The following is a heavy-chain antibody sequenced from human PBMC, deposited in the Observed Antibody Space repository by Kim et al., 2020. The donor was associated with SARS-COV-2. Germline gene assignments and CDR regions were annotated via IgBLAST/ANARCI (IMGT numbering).Heavy chain of an antibody. D-gene: IGHD6-6*01. Sequence: ADSVKGRFTISRDHSKNTLYLQMNSLRAEDTAVYYCARDEGSSSRTTFDYWGQGTLVTVSS. V-gene: IGHV3-30*01. J-gene: IGHJ4*02. CDR3: ARDEGSSSRTTFDY.